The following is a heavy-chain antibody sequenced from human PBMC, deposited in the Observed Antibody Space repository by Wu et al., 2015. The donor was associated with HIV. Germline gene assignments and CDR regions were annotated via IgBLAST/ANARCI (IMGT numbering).Heavy chain of an antibody. D-gene: IGHD3-10*01. CDR3: ARGSLNRAGFGELSSYYYYGMDV. CDR2: IIPIFGTA. Sequence: QVQLVQSGAEVKKPGSSVKVSCKASGGTFSSYAISWVRQAPGQGLEWMGGIIPIFGTANYAQKFQGRVTITTDESTSTAYMELSSLRSEDTAVYYCARGSLNRAGFGELSSYYYYGMDVWGQGTTVTVSS. CDR1: GGTFSSYA. J-gene: IGHJ6*02. V-gene: IGHV1-69*05.